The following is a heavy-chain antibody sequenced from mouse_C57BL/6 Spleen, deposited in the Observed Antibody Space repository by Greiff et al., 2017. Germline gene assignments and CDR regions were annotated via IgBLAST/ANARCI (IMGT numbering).Heavy chain of an antibody. J-gene: IGHJ3*01. V-gene: IGHV1-78*01. CDR1: GYTFTDHT. Sequence: QVQLQQSDAELVKPGASVKISCKVSGYTFTDHTIHWMKQRPEQGLEWIGYIYPRDGSTKYNEKFKGKATLTADKSSSTAYMQLNSLTSEDSAVHFCARENYDYYGSSYVNWFAYWGQGTLVTVSA. CDR3: ARENYDYYGSSYVNWFAY. CDR2: IYPRDGST. D-gene: IGHD1-1*01.